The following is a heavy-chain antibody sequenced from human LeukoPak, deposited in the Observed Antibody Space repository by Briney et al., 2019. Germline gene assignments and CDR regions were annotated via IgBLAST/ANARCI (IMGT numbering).Heavy chain of an antibody. CDR2: IYYSGST. CDR1: GDSISSSSFY. CDR3: ARVHVNSGYYFGDAFDF. J-gene: IGHJ3*01. V-gene: IGHV4-39*01. Sequence: SETLSLTCTVSGDSISSSSFYCGWIRQPPGKGLEWIGSIYYSGSTYYNPPLKSRVTISVDKSKNQFSLKLSSVTAADTAVYYCARVHVNSGYYFGDAFDFWGQGTMVTVSS. D-gene: IGHD3-22*01.